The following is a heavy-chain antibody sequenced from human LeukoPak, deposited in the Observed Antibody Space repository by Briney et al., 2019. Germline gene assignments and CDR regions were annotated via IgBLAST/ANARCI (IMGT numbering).Heavy chain of an antibody. CDR1: GFTFSSYW. Sequence: GGSLRLSCAASGFTFSSYWMHWVRQAPGKGLEWVSSIDTSSRYIYYGDSVKGRFTISRDNAKNSLYLQMNSLRAGGTAVYYCAKGTYYNILTGYRRGYYFDSWGQGTLVTVSS. D-gene: IGHD3-9*01. J-gene: IGHJ4*02. CDR2: IDTSSRYI. CDR3: AKGTYYNILTGYRRGYYFDS. V-gene: IGHV3-21*04.